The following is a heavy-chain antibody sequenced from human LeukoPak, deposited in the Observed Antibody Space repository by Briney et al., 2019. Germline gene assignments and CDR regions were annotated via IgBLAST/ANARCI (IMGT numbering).Heavy chain of an antibody. CDR2: IERDGSEI. D-gene: IGHD1-14*01. V-gene: IGHV3-7*03. CDR1: GFAFSNYW. Sequence: GGSLRLSCATSGFAFSNYWMTWVRQAPGKGLECVANIERDGSEIYYVDSVRGRFTDSRDNARNSLFLQMNSLRAEDTAVYYCAARTRGPIDYWGQGTLVTVSS. CDR3: AARTRGPIDY. J-gene: IGHJ4*02.